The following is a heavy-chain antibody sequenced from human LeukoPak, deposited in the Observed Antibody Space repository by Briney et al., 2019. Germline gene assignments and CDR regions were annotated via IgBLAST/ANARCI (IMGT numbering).Heavy chain of an antibody. D-gene: IGHD3-16*02. CDR1: LGNFSSYA. Sequence: ASVKDSCKASLGNFSSYAIRWVRQAPGQGLAWMGRSIPILGIANYAQKFQGRVTITADKSTSTAYMDLSSLRSEDTAVYYCAISAHRRPAEYDYVWGSYRMDVWGQGTTVTVSS. CDR3: AISAHRRPAEYDYVWGSYRMDV. CDR2: SIPILGIA. V-gene: IGHV1-69*04. J-gene: IGHJ6*02.